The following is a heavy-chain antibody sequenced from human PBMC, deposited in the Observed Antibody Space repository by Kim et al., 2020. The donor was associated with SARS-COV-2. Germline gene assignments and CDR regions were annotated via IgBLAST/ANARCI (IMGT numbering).Heavy chain of an antibody. Sequence: GESLKISCKGSGYSFTSYWIGWVRQMPGKGLEWMGIIYPGDSDTRYSPSFQGQVTISADKSISTAYLQWSSLKASDTAMYYCARRSTYDFWSGRGWGARNWFDPWGQGTLVTVSS. CDR1: GYSFTSYW. CDR3: ARRSTYDFWSGRGWGARNWFDP. V-gene: IGHV5-51*01. J-gene: IGHJ5*02. D-gene: IGHD3-3*01. CDR2: IYPGDSDT.